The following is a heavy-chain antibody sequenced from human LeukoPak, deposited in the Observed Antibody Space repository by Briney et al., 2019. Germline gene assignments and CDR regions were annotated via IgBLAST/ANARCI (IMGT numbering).Heavy chain of an antibody. V-gene: IGHV4-34*01. Sequence: PSETLSLTCAVYGGSFSGYHWSWIRQPPGKGLEWIGEINHSGSTNYHPSLKSRVTISVDTSTNPFSLKLSSVTAADTAVYYCARGLPSTTVVKRGAFDIWGQGTMVTVSS. CDR3: ARGLPSTTVVKRGAFDI. D-gene: IGHD4-23*01. J-gene: IGHJ3*02. CDR2: INHSGST. CDR1: GGSFSGYH.